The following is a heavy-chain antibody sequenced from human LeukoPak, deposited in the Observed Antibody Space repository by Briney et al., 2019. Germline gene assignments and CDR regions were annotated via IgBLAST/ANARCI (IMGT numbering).Heavy chain of an antibody. J-gene: IGHJ6*02. Sequence: PGGSLRLSCAASGFDFSINAMHWVRQAPGKGLEWVSLISYDGSKKYYADSVKGRFTISRDNSKITLHLQMNSLRPEDAAVYYCARVAAAYDTFSYHGMDVWGQGTTAIVSS. CDR3: ARVAAAYDTFSYHGMDV. CDR2: ISYDGSKK. CDR1: GFDFSINA. D-gene: IGHD2/OR15-2a*01. V-gene: IGHV3-30-3*01.